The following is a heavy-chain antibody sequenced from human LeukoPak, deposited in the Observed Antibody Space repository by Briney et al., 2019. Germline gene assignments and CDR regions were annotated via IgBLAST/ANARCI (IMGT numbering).Heavy chain of an antibody. CDR3: AKGGRTGSYLDY. CDR2: ISGSGGST. D-gene: IGHD3/OR15-3a*01. V-gene: IGHV3-23*01. J-gene: IGHJ4*02. CDR1: GFTFSIYA. Sequence: GGSLRLSXAASGFTFSIYAVSWVRQAPGKGLEWVSVISGSGGSTYYADSVKGRFTISRDNSKNTLYLQMNSLRAEDTAVYYCAKGGRTGSYLDYWGQGTLVTVSS.